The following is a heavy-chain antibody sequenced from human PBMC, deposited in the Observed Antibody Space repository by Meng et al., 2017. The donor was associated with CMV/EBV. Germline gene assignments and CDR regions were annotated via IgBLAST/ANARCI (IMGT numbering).Heavy chain of an antibody. J-gene: IGHJ4*02. D-gene: IGHD5-18*01. Sequence: SCTASGYTFSGYFIHWIRQAPGQRLEWMGWINPNNRDTKYAERFQGMVTMTRDTSTNTVYMELDSLRFVDTAIYYCAKDESNGYTDYWGPGTLVTVSS. CDR3: AKDESNGYTDY. CDR1: GYTFSGYF. CDR2: INPNNRDT. V-gene: IGHV1-2*02.